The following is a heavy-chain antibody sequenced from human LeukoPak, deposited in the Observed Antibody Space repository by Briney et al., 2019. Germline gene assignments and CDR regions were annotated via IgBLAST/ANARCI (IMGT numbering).Heavy chain of an antibody. Sequence: SETLSLTCTGSGGSINSHNWTWIRQPPGKGLEWIGYIDDSGNSKYNPSLKSRVTISVDTSRNQFSLKLISVTAADTAVYYCAREGGYTSSSTSCHTLDYWGQGTLVTVSS. J-gene: IGHJ4*02. CDR3: AREGGYTSSSTSCHTLDY. CDR2: IDDSGNS. V-gene: IGHV4-59*11. D-gene: IGHD2-2*02. CDR1: GGSINSHN.